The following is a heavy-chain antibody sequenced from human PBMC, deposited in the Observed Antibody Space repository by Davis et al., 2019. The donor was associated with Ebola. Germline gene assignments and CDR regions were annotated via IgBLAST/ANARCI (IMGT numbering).Heavy chain of an antibody. CDR1: GGSFSGYY. V-gene: IGHV4-34*01. D-gene: IGHD3-10*01. CDR3: ARGRSYTLYYYYYGMDV. J-gene: IGHJ6*02. CDR2: INHSGRT. Sequence: SETLSLTCAVYGGSFSGYYWSWIRQPPGKGLEWIGEINHSGRTNYNPSLKSRVTISVDTSKNQFSLKLSSVTAADTAVYYCARGRSYTLYYYYYGMDVWGQGTTVTVSS.